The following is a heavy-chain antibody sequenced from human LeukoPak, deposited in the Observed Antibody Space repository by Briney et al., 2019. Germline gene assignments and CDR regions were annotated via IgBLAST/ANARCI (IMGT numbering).Heavy chain of an antibody. CDR3: ARLRNTMTTPRFDY. CDR2: ISGSDGGT. Sequence: GGSLRLSCAASGFPFSTYAMSWVRQAPGKGLEWVSAISGSDGGTKYADSVKGRFSTSRDNSKDTLYLQMSSLRADDTAVYYCARLRNTMTTPRFDYWGQGTLATVSS. J-gene: IGHJ4*02. CDR1: GFPFSTYA. D-gene: IGHD4-17*01. V-gene: IGHV3-23*01.